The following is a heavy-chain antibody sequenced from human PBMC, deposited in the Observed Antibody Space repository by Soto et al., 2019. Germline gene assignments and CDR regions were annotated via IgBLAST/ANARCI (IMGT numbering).Heavy chain of an antibody. J-gene: IGHJ4*02. D-gene: IGHD1-26*01. CDR1: GGAITNNNW. Sequence: PSETLSHTCNVSGGAITNNNWWGWVRQPPGKGLEWIGAIYHSGHTNFNPSLKSRATLSLDYSENQFSLKLTSATAADTAIYYCASIAYSASGFDYWGQGTLVTVSS. CDR3: ASIAYSASGFDY. V-gene: IGHV4-4*02. CDR2: IYHSGHT.